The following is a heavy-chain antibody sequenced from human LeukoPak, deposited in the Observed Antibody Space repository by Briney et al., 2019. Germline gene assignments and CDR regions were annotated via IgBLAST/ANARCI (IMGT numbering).Heavy chain of an antibody. D-gene: IGHD6-13*01. CDR2: IYYSGST. Sequence: PSETLSLXCTVSGGSISSYYWSWIRQPPGKGLEWIGYIYYSGSTNYNPSLKSRVTISVDTSKNQFSLKLSSVTAADTAVYYCARQKYSSSHVDYWGQGTLVTVSS. J-gene: IGHJ4*02. V-gene: IGHV4-59*01. CDR1: GGSISSYY. CDR3: ARQKYSSSHVDY.